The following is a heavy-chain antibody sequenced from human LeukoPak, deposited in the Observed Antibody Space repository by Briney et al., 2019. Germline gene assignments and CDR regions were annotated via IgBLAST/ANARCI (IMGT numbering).Heavy chain of an antibody. D-gene: IGHD3-22*01. CDR2: IIPIFGTA. CDR1: GGTFSSYA. CDR3: AVTMIVVVDAFDI. J-gene: IGHJ3*02. V-gene: IGHV1-69*06. Sequence: SVKVSCKASGGTFSSYAISWVRQAPGQGLEWMGGIIPIFGTANYAQKFRGRVTITADKSTSTAYMELSSLRSDDTAVYYCAVTMIVVVDAFDIWGQGTMVTVSS.